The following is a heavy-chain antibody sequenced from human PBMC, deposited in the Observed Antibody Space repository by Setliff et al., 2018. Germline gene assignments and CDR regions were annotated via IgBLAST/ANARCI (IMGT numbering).Heavy chain of an antibody. D-gene: IGHD2-2*01. CDR3: ARVICSSTSCPGHYGMDV. CDR1: GGSISSYY. V-gene: IGHV4-59*01. Sequence: PSETLSLTCTVSGGSISSYYWSWIRQPPGKGLEWIGYIYYSGSTNYNPSLKSRVTISVDTSKNQFSLKLSSVTAADTAVYYCARVICSSTSCPGHYGMDVWGQGTTVTVSS. J-gene: IGHJ6*02. CDR2: IYYSGST.